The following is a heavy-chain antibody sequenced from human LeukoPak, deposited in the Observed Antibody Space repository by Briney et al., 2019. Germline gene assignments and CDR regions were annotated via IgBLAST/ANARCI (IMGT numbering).Heavy chain of an antibody. J-gene: IGHJ3*02. CDR3: ARDRLGADAFDI. CDR1: GYTFTGYH. Sequence: ASVKVSCKASGYTFTGYHMHWVRRAPGQGLEWMGWINPNSGGTNYAPKFQGRVTLTRDTSISTAYMELSRLRSDDTAVYYCARDRLGADAFDIWGQGTLVTVSS. V-gene: IGHV1-2*02. CDR2: INPNSGGT. D-gene: IGHD1-26*01.